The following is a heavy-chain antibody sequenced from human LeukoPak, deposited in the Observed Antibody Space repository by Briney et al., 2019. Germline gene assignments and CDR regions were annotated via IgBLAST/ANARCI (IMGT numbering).Heavy chain of an antibody. CDR1: GFTFSSHS. V-gene: IGHV3-48*02. Sequence: GGSLRLSCEVSGFTFSSHSMNWVRQAPGKGLKWVSYISSGSGTIYYADSVKGRFTIARDDAKNSLYLQMSSLRDEDTAVYYCAREAIKDYWGQGTLVTVSS. CDR2: ISSGSGTI. J-gene: IGHJ4*02. CDR3: AREAIKDY.